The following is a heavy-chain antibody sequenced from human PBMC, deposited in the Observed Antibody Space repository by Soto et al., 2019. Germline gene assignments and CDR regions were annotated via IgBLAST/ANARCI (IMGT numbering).Heavy chain of an antibody. D-gene: IGHD5-12*01. CDR1: GYTFTSYG. V-gene: IGHV1-18*01. CDR3: ARLGNDEWLQYGYFQH. J-gene: IGHJ1*01. Sequence: ASVKVSCKASGYTFTSYGISWVRQAPGQGLEWMGWISAYNGNTNYAQKLQGRVTMTTDTSTSTAYMELRSLRSDDTAVYYCARLGNDEWLQYGYFQHWGQGTLVTVSS. CDR2: ISAYNGNT.